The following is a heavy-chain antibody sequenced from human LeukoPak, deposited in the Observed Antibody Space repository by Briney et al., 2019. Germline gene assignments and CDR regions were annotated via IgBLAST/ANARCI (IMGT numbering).Heavy chain of an antibody. Sequence: SVKVSCKASGGTFGNYAFSWVRQAPGQGLEWMGGIIPMFGTANYAQKFQGRVTITTDESTSTVYMVLSSLRIGDTAVYYCARVGEVLRYFDWFDPWGQGTLVTVSS. J-gene: IGHJ5*02. CDR1: GGTFGNYA. CDR3: ARVGEVLRYFDWFDP. CDR2: IIPMFGTA. V-gene: IGHV1-69*05. D-gene: IGHD3-9*01.